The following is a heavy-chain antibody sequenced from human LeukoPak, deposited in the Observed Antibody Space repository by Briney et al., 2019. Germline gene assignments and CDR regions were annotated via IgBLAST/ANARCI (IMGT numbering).Heavy chain of an antibody. CDR3: ARPGGYYGSGSYLDY. CDR1: GFTFSSYD. CDR2: IWSDGSNK. D-gene: IGHD3-10*01. V-gene: IGHV3-33*01. Sequence: PGGSLRLSCAASGFTFSSYDMHWVRQAPGRGLEWVALIWSDGSNKYYADSVKGRFTISRDNSKNTLYLQMNSLRAEDTAVYYCARPGGYYGSGSYLDYWGQGTLVTVSS. J-gene: IGHJ4*02.